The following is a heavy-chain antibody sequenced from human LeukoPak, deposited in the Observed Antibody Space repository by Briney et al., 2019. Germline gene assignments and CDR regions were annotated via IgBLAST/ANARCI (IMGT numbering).Heavy chain of an antibody. CDR1: GGSISSSSYY. D-gene: IGHD3-9*01. Sequence: SETQSLTCTVSGGSISSSSYYWGWIRQPPGKGLEWIGSMYYSGSTYYNQSLKSRVTISVDTSKNQFSLKLSSVTAADTAVYYCARHGNDILAPDGFDIWGQGTMVTVSS. V-gene: IGHV4-39*01. J-gene: IGHJ3*02. CDR3: ARHGNDILAPDGFDI. CDR2: MYYSGST.